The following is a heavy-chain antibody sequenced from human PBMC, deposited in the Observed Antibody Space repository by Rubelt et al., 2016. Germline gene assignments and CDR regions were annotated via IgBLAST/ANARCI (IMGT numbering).Heavy chain of an antibody. Sequence: QVQLVQSGAEVKKPGASVKVSCKASGYTFPNYGMHWVRQAPGQRLGWMGWIDPGNGDTKYSQKLKDRVSITRDASANTAYMELSSLRSEDTAVYYCARANHGDYEDYWGQGTLVTVSS. J-gene: IGHJ4*02. CDR2: IDPGNGDT. CDR3: ARANHGDYEDY. CDR1: GYTFPNYG. V-gene: IGHV1-3*01. D-gene: IGHD4-17*01.